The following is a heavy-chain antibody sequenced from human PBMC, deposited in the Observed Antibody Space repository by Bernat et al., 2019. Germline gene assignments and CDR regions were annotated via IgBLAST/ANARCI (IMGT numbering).Heavy chain of an antibody. CDR1: GYSFTSYW. Sequence: EVQLVQSGAEVKKPGESLRISCKGSGYSFTSYWIGWVRQMPGKGLEWMGRIDPSDSYTNYSPSFQGHVTISADKSISTAYLQWSSLKASDTAMYYCARHGGGDIVVVPAADTFDYWGQGTLVTVSS. D-gene: IGHD2-2*01. V-gene: IGHV5-10-1*03. CDR3: ARHGGGDIVVVPAADTFDY. J-gene: IGHJ4*02. CDR2: IDPSDSYT.